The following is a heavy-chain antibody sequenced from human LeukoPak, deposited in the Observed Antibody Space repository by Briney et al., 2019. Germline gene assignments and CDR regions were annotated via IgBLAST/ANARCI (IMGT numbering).Heavy chain of an antibody. CDR3: ATDLRGDSVWGCFDY. D-gene: IGHD3-16*01. Sequence: ASVKVSCKVSGYSRTELSMHWVRQAPGKGLEWMGGFDPEDGETVYAQKFQGRVTMTEDTSTDTAYMELSSLISEDTAVYYCATDLRGDSVWGCFDYWGQGTLVTVSS. V-gene: IGHV1-24*01. CDR2: FDPEDGET. CDR1: GYSRTELS. J-gene: IGHJ4*02.